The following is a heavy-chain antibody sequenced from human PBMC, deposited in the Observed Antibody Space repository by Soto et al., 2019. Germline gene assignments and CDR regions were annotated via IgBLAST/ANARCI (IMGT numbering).Heavy chain of an antibody. CDR2: INPSGGST. CDR1: GYTFTSYY. J-gene: IGHJ5*02. V-gene: IGHV1-46*03. CDR3: ASEDIVVVPAT. D-gene: IGHD2-2*01. Sequence: QVQLVQSGAEVKKPGASVKVSCKASGYTFTSYYMHWVRQAPGQGLEWMGIINPSGGSTSYAQKFQGRVTMTRDTSTSTVYMELSSLGSEDTAVYYCASEDIVVVPATWGQGTLVTVSS.